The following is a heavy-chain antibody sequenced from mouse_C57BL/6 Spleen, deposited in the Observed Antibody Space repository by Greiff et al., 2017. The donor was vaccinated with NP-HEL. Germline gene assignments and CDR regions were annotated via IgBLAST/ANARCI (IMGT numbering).Heavy chain of an antibody. CDR3: ARGGTTVVATPFAY. D-gene: IGHD1-1*01. Sequence: EVKLQESGPGLVKPSQSLSLTCSVTGYSITSGYYWNWIRQFPGNKLEWMGYISYDGSNNYNPSLKNRISITRDTSKNQFFLKLNSVTTEDTATYYCARGGTTVVATPFAYWGQGTLVTVSA. V-gene: IGHV3-6*01. CDR2: ISYDGSN. J-gene: IGHJ3*01. CDR1: GYSITSGYY.